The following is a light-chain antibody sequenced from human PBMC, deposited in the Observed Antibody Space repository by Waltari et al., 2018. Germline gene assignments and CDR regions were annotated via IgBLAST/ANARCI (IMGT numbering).Light chain of an antibody. Sequence: EIVMTTSPATLSVSPGERASLSFSASQSVSSNLAWYQQQPGQAPRLLIYGASTRATGIPVRFSGSGSETEFTLTISSLQSEDFAVYYCQQYVGWPPTLTFGGGTKVEIK. J-gene: IGKJ4*01. V-gene: IGKV3-15*01. CDR1: QSVSSN. CDR2: GAS. CDR3: QQYVGWPPTLT.